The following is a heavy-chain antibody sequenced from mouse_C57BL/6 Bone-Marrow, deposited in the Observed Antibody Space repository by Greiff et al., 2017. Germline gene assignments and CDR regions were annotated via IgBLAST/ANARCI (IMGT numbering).Heavy chain of an antibody. V-gene: IGHV5-6*01. CDR3: AKGIYGNTFAY. J-gene: IGHJ3*01. D-gene: IGHD2-1*01. Sequence: EVMLVESGGDLVKPGGSLKLSCAASGFTFSSYGLSWVRQTPDKRLEWVATISSCGSYTYYPDSVKGRFTISRDNAKNTLYLQMSSLKSEDTAMXSCAKGIYGNTFAYWGQGTLVTVSA. CDR2: ISSCGSYT. CDR1: GFTFSSYG.